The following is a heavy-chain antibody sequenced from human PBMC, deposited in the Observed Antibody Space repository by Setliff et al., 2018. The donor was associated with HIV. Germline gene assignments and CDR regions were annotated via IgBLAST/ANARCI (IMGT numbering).Heavy chain of an antibody. CDR2: IYPSGST. CDR1: GGSISSYY. V-gene: IGHV4-4*07. J-gene: IGHJ6*03. D-gene: IGHD3-22*01. CDR3: AREFYHYDSSDYYSDYYYYYMDV. Sequence: SETLSLTCTVSGGSISSYYWSWVRQPAGKGLEWIGRIYPSGSTSYNPSLKSRVTMSVDTSKNQISLKLSSVTAADTAVFYCAREFYHYDSSDYYSDYYYYYMDVWGKGTTVTVSS.